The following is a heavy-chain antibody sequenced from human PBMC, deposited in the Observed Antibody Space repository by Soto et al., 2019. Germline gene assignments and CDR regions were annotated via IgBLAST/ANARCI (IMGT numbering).Heavy chain of an antibody. CDR2: MYYSGTT. CDR3: ARGVLLYYGQPPQLDY. CDR1: GGSISGYY. Sequence: QVQLQESSPGLVKPSETLSLTCSVSGGSISGYYWSWIRQPPGKGLEWIGYMYYSGTTNYNPSLNSRVTISVDKTKHQVSLKVTSGTAADTAVYYCARGVLLYYGQPPQLDYWGQGTLVTVSS. D-gene: IGHD2-2*02. V-gene: IGHV4-59*01. J-gene: IGHJ4*02.